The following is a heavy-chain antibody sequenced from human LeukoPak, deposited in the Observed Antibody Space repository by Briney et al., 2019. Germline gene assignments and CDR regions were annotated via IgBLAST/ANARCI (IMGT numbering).Heavy chain of an antibody. CDR3: ARVTRSITMVRGVVSRNFDY. J-gene: IGHJ4*02. CDR1: GYTFTNYG. D-gene: IGHD3-10*01. V-gene: IGHV1-18*01. CDR2: ISGYNGNT. Sequence: ASVKVSCKASGYTFTNYGISWVRQAPGQGLEWMGWISGYNGNTNYAQKFQGRVTMTRNTSISTAYMELSSLRSEDTAVYYCARVTRSITMVRGVVSRNFDYWGQGTLVTVSS.